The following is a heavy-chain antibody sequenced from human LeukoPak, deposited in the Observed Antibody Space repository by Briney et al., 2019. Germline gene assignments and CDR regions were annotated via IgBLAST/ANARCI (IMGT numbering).Heavy chain of an antibody. CDR1: GGSISNYY. CDR3: ARDLCSGGSCYPGWFDP. Sequence: SETLSLTCTVSGGSISNYYWTWIRQPPGKALEWTGYIYYSGSSSYNPSLSSRVTISLDTSKSQFSLKLTSVTAADTAVYYCARDLCSGGSCYPGWFDPWGQGTLVTVSS. V-gene: IGHV4-59*01. CDR2: IYYSGSS. D-gene: IGHD2-15*01. J-gene: IGHJ5*02.